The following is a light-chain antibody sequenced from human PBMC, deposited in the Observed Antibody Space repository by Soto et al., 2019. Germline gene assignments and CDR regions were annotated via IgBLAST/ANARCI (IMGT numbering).Light chain of an antibody. CDR3: HQRQYWPPIT. CDR2: DAS. V-gene: IGKV3-11*01. J-gene: IGKJ5*01. CDR1: LSVSVY. Sequence: EFVLTQSPSTLSLSPGERATLSCRTSLSVSVYLDWYQQKPGQAPRLLISDASNRATGIPARFSGSGSGTDFTLTISSLEPEDFAVYYCHQRQYWPPITFGQGTRLEI.